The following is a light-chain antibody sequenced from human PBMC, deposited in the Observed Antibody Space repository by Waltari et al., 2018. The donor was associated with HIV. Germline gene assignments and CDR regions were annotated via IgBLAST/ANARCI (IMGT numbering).Light chain of an antibody. CDR1: SSNLGTTP. V-gene: IGLV1-44*01. Sequence: QSVLPQPPSVSGTPGPRVTISCSGRSSNLGTTPVHRYQVLPGTAPQLLIYINNQRPSGVPDRFSGSKSGTSASLAISGLQSEDEADYYCASWDDSLDGFYVFETGTKVTVL. J-gene: IGLJ1*01. CDR2: INN. CDR3: ASWDDSLDGFYV.